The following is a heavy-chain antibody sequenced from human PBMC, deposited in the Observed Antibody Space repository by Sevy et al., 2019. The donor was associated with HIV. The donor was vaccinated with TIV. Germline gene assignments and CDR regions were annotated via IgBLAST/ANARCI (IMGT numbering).Heavy chain of an antibody. CDR3: TTDPNSYYDFWSGYYSGVFDY. D-gene: IGHD3-3*01. Sequence: GGSLRLSCAASGFTFSNAWVSWVRQAPGKGLEWVGRIKSKTDGGTTDYAAPVKGRFTISRDDSKNTLYLQMNSLKTEDTAVYYCTTDPNSYYDFWSGYYSGVFDYWGQGTLVTVSS. CDR2: IKSKTDGGTT. J-gene: IGHJ4*02. V-gene: IGHV3-15*01. CDR1: GFTFSNAW.